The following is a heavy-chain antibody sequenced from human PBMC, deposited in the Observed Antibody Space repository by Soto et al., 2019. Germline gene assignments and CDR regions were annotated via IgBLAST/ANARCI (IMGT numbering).Heavy chain of an antibody. CDR2: IYYSGST. J-gene: IGHJ6*02. D-gene: IGHD3-10*01. Sequence: SETLSLTCTVSGGSISSGGYYWSWIRQHPGKGLAWIGYIYYSGSTYYNPSLKSRVTISVDTSKNQFSLKLSSVTAADTAVYYCARVGGVGTYYYGSGSYPNYGMDVWGQGTTVTVSS. CDR1: GGSISSGGYY. CDR3: ARVGGVGTYYYGSGSYPNYGMDV. V-gene: IGHV4-31*03.